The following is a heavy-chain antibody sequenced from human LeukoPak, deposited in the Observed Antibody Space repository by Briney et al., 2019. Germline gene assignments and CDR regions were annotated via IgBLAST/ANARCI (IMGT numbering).Heavy chain of an antibody. CDR1: GFTFSDAW. V-gene: IGHV3-15*01. D-gene: IGHD2-21*01. CDR2: IRSESDSGTT. J-gene: IGHJ1*01. Sequence: GGSLRLSCAASGFTFSDAWMIWVRQAPGRGLQWIGHIRSESDSGTTDYAAPVKGRFTISRDDSKSTLYLQMNSLRSEDTAVYYCCTAAIHWGQGALVTVSS. CDR3: CTAAIH.